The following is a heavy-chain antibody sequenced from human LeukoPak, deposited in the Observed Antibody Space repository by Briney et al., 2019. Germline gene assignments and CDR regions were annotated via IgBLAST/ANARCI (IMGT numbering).Heavy chain of an antibody. Sequence: ASGKFSCNAYADTLTELSMHWVRQAPGKGREWLGGFDPEDGETIYAQKFQGRVTMTEDTSTDTAYMELSSLRSEDTAVYYCATSRDSSGYYLTPFDYWGQGTLVTVSS. CDR3: ATSRDSSGYYLTPFDY. CDR2: FDPEDGET. CDR1: ADTLTELS. V-gene: IGHV1-24*01. J-gene: IGHJ4*02. D-gene: IGHD3-22*01.